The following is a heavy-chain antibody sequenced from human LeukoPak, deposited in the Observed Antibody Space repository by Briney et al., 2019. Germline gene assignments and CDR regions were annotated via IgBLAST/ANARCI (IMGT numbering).Heavy chain of an antibody. J-gene: IGHJ5*02. CDR2: INPSGGST. CDR3: ARARGRGFCSGGSCYFNWFDP. Sequence: ASVKVSCKASGYTFTSYYMHWVRQAPGQGLEWMGIINPSGGSTSYAQKFQGRVTMTTDTSTSTAYMELRSLRSDDTAVYYCARARGRGFCSGGSCYFNWFDPWGQGTLVTVSS. D-gene: IGHD2-15*01. CDR1: GYTFTSYY. V-gene: IGHV1-46*01.